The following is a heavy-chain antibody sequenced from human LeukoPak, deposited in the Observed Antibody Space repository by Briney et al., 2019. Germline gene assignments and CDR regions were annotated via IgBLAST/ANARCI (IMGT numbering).Heavy chain of an antibody. Sequence: SGTLSLTCAVSGVSISSGHWWSWVRQPPGKGLEWIGEIYHSGSTNYHASLKSRVTISVDTSENQFSLKLSSVTAADTAVYYCAGTYSLYDPFDIWGQGTMVTVSS. D-gene: IGHD6-13*01. J-gene: IGHJ3*02. V-gene: IGHV4-4*02. CDR1: GVSISSGHW. CDR2: IYHSGST. CDR3: AGTYSLYDPFDI.